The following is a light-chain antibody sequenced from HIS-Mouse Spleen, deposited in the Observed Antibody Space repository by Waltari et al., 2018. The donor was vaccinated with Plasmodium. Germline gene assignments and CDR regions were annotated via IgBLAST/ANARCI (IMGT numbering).Light chain of an antibody. CDR1: SSAVGGSNY. V-gene: IGLV2-8*01. CDR3: SSYAGSNNLEV. Sequence: QSALTQPPSASGSPGQSVTISCTGTSSAVGGSNYVPWYQQPPGKAPKPMIYEVSKRPSGVPARFSGSKSGNTASLTVSGLQAEDEADYYCSSYAGSNNLEVFGGGTKLTVL. CDR2: EVS. J-gene: IGLJ2*01.